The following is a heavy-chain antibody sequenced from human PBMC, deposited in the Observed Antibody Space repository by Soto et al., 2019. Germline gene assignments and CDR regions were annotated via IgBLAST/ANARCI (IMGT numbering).Heavy chain of an antibody. J-gene: IGHJ5*02. D-gene: IGHD3-3*01. CDR2: IYYSGST. CDR1: GGSISSYY. CDR3: ARGGSVWSDPAGWFDP. V-gene: IGHV4-59*01. Sequence: SETLSLTCTVSGGSISSYYWSWIRQPPGKGLEWIGYIYYSGSTNYNPSLKSRVTISVDTSKNQFSLKLSSVTAADTAVYYCARGGSVWSDPAGWFDPWGQGTLVTVSS.